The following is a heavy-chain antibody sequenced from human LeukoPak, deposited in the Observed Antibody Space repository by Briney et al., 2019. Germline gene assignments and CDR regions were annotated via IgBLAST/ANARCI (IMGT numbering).Heavy chain of an antibody. J-gene: IGHJ4*02. D-gene: IGHD6-19*01. CDR2: INPNSGGT. CDR1: GSTFTAYY. V-gene: IGHV1-2*02. Sequence: ASVKVSCKASGSTFTAYYMHWVRQAPGQGLEWMGWINPNSGGTNYAQKFQGRVTMTRDTSISTAYMELSRLRSDDTAVYYCARGAAGRSGWFRFDYWGQGTLVTVSS. CDR3: ARGAAGRSGWFRFDY.